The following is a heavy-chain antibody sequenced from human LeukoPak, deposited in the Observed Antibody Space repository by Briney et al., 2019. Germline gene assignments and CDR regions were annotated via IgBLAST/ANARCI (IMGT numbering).Heavy chain of an antibody. CDR3: AYRRGLALDY. Sequence: SGPTLVNPTQTLTLTCTYSGFSPSSSGVGVGWVRQPPGKALAWLALIYWDDDKRYSPSLKSRLTITKDTSTNQVVLTMTNMDPVDTATYYCAYRRGLALDYWGQGTLVTVSS. J-gene: IGHJ4*02. CDR2: IYWDDDK. CDR1: GFSPSSSGVG. V-gene: IGHV2-5*02. D-gene: IGHD6-19*01.